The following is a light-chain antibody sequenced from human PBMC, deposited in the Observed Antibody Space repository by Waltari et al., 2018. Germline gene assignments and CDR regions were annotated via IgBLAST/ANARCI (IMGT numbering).Light chain of an antibody. CDR1: QSVLFSSNNENY. J-gene: IGKJ2*03. CDR3: QQYYSIPRS. CDR2: WAS. Sequence: DLVMTQSPDSLAVSLGERANIKCKSSQSVLFSSNNENYLAWYQQKPGQPPKLLIYWASTRESGVPDRFSGSGSGTDFTLTISSLQAEDVAVYYCQQYYSIPRSFGQGTKLEIK. V-gene: IGKV4-1*01.